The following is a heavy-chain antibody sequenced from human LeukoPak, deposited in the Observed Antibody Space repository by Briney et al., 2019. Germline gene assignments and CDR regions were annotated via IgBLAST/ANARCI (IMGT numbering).Heavy chain of an antibody. Sequence: SETLSLTCTVSGGSISSGDYYWNWIRQPPGKGLEWIGEIYHSGSTNYNPSLKSRVTISVDKSKNQFSLKLSSVTAADTAVYYCARSSSSGPPEAYYFDYWGQGTLVTVSS. J-gene: IGHJ4*02. CDR3: ARSSSSGPPEAYYFDY. CDR1: GGSISSGDYY. CDR2: IYHSGST. V-gene: IGHV4-61*08. D-gene: IGHD6-6*01.